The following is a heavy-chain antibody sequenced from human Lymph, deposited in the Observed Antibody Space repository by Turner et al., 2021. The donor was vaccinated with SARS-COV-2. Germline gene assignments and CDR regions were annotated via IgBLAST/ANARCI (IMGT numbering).Heavy chain of an antibody. D-gene: IGHD1-1*01. CDR2: IYSGGST. V-gene: IGHV3-53*02. J-gene: IGHJ6*02. Sequence: EVQLLETGGGLIQPGGSLSLSCAASGFTVSSNYMTWVRQAPGKGLEWVSIIYSGGSTNYADSGKGRFNISRDNSKNTLELQMNSLRAEDTAIYYCARDLQLYGMDVWGQGTTVTVSS. CDR3: ARDLQLYGMDV. CDR1: GFTVSSNY.